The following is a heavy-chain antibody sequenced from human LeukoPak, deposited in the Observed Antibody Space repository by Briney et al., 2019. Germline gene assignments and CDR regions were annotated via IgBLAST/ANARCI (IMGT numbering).Heavy chain of an antibody. J-gene: IGHJ3*02. CDR1: GGSISSYY. CDR2: VYYSGNT. Sequence: PSETLSLTCTVSGGSISSYYWSWIRQPPGKGLEWIGYVYYSGNTNYNPSLKSRVIISVDTSKNQFSLKLSSVTAADTAVYYCARDRISYGNTGSWAFDIWGQGTMVTVSS. CDR3: ARDRISYGNTGSWAFDI. D-gene: IGHD3-22*01. V-gene: IGHV4-59*01.